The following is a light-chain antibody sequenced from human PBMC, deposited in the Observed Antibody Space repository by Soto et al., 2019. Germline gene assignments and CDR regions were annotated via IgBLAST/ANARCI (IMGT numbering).Light chain of an antibody. CDR3: AAWDDSLSAWV. V-gene: IGLV1-47*01. CDR2: KNN. CDR1: SSNIGSNS. J-gene: IGLJ3*02. Sequence: QSVLTQPPSASGTPGQRVTISCSGSSSNIGSNSVYWYQHLPGTAPKLLIYKNNQRPSGVPDRFSGSKSGTSASLAISGLRSEDEDDYYCAAWDDSLSAWVFGGGTKVTVL.